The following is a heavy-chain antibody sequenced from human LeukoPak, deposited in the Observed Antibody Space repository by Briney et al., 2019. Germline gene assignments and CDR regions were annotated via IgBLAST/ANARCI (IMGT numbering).Heavy chain of an antibody. CDR1: GFTFSTYA. J-gene: IGHJ6*03. CDR2: ISGSGGST. CDR3: ARDKVAGVVPAAPNTYYYYMDV. Sequence: GGSLRLSCAASGFTFSTYAMSWVRQAPGKGLEWVSAISGSGGSTYYADSVKGRFTISRDNSKNTLYLQMNSLRAEDTAVYYCARDKVAGVVPAAPNTYYYYMDVWGKGTTVTVSS. V-gene: IGHV3-23*01. D-gene: IGHD2-2*01.